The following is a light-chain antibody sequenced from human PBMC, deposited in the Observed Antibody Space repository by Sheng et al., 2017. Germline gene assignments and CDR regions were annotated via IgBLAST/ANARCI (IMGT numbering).Light chain of an antibody. CDR2: AAS. CDR1: QTISSY. Sequence: DIQMTQSPSSLSASVVDRVTITCRASQTISSYLNWYQQKPGKTPNLLIYAASTLQSGVPSRFSGSGSGTDFILTISDLQPEDFATYYCQQTSSFPPTFGQGTKVEIK. J-gene: IGKJ1*01. CDR3: QQTSSFPPT. V-gene: IGKV1-39*01.